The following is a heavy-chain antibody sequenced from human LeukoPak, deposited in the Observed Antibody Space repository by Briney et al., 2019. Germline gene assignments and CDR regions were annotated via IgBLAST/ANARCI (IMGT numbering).Heavy chain of an antibody. CDR2: ISSSGST. V-gene: IGHV4-61*02. CDR1: GDSISSGDYY. Sequence: SETLSLTCTVSGDSISSGDYYWSWVRQPAGRGLEWIGRISSSGSTNYNPSLKSRVTISVDTSKNQFSLKLSSVTAADTAVYFCARGPYSYDSSGAFDIWGQGTMVTVSS. D-gene: IGHD3-22*01. J-gene: IGHJ3*02. CDR3: ARGPYSYDSSGAFDI.